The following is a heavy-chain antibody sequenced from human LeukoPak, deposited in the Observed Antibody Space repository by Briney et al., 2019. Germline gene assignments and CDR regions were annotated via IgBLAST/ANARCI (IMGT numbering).Heavy chain of an antibody. CDR2: ISWNSGSI. V-gene: IGHV3-9*01. CDR3: AKSTSSGKALHAFDI. D-gene: IGHD3-22*01. J-gene: IGHJ4*02. Sequence: GGSLRLSCAASGFTFDDYAMHWVRQAPGEGLEWVSGISWNSGSIGYADSVKGRFTISRDNAKNSLYLQMNSLRAEDTALYYCAKSTSSGKALHAFDIWGQGTLVTVSS. CDR1: GFTFDDYA.